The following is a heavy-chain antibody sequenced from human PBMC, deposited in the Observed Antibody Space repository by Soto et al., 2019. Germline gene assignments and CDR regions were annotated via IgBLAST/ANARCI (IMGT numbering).Heavy chain of an antibody. D-gene: IGHD6-25*01. V-gene: IGHV3-30-3*01. CDR1: GFTFSSYA. J-gene: IGHJ2*01. Sequence: QVQLVESGGGVVQPGRSLRLSCAASGFTFSSYAMHWVRQAPGKGLEWVAVISYDGSNKYYADSVKGRFTISRDNSKNTLYLQMNSLRAEDRAVYYCARVSAWYFDLWGRGTLVTVSS. CDR3: ARVSAWYFDL. CDR2: ISYDGSNK.